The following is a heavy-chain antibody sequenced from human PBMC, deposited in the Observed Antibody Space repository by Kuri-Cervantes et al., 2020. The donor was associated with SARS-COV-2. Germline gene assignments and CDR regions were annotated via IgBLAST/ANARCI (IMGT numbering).Heavy chain of an antibody. Sequence: GGSLRLSCAASGFTFSSYSMNWVRQAPGKGLEWVSSISSSSSYIYYADSVKGRFTISRDNAKTTLYLQMNSLRAEDTAVYYCGLASGSSYSPNYWGQGTLVTVSS. V-gene: IGHV3-21*04. D-gene: IGHD3-10*01. J-gene: IGHJ4*02. CDR3: GLASGSSYSPNY. CDR1: GFTFSSYS. CDR2: ISSSSSYI.